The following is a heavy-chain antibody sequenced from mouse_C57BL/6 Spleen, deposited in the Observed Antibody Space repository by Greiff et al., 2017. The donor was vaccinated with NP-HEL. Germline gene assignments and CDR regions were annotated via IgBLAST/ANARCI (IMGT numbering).Heavy chain of an antibody. Sequence: VNPGASVKLSCKASGYTFTEYTIHWVKQRSGQGLEWIGGFYPGSGSIKYNEKCKDKATLTADKSSSTVYMELSRLTSEDSAVYFCARHEEEVLTGAWFAYWGQGTLVTVSA. CDR1: GYTFTEYT. D-gene: IGHD4-1*01. CDR2: FYPGSGSI. J-gene: IGHJ3*01. V-gene: IGHV1-62-2*01. CDR3: ARHEEEVLTGAWFAY.